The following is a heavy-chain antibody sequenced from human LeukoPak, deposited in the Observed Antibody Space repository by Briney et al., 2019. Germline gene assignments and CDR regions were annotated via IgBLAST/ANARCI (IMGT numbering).Heavy chain of an antibody. D-gene: IGHD3-10*01. Sequence: SGPTLVKPTQTLTLTCNFSGFSLTPTGVGVTWIRQPPGKALGWLAFIYWDDDERYSSSLRNRLTITNDTSKKQVVLRMTNVDPVDTGTYYCAHTAATYSCGSGYFAYSGQGILVTVSS. J-gene: IGHJ4*02. CDR3: AHTAATYSCGSGYFAY. CDR1: GFSLTPTGVG. V-gene: IGHV2-5*02. CDR2: IYWDDDE.